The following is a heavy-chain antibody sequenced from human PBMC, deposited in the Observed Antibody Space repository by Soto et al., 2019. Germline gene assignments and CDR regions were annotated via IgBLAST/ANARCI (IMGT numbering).Heavy chain of an antibody. V-gene: IGHV3-30-3*01. CDR2: ISYDGSNK. J-gene: IGHJ4*02. D-gene: IGHD1-26*01. CDR1: GFTFSSYA. Sequence: QVQLVESGGGVVQPGRSLRLSCAASGFTFSSYAMQWVRQAPGKGLEWVAVISYDGSNKYYADSVKGRFTISRDNSKNTLYLQMNSLRAEDTAVYYCARGMRAYSGSPGYWGQGTLVTVSS. CDR3: ARGMRAYSGSPGY.